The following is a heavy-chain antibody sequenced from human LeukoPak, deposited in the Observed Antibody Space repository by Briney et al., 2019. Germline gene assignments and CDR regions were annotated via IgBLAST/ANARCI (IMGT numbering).Heavy chain of an antibody. Sequence: ASVTVSCKASGYTFTSYGISWVRQAPGQGLEWMGWINTNTGNPTYAQGFTGRFVFSLDTSVSTAYLQISSLKAEDTAVYYCARGPLWFGLHPIDYWGQGTLVTVSS. CDR1: GYTFTSYG. J-gene: IGHJ4*02. V-gene: IGHV7-4-1*02. CDR3: ARGPLWFGLHPIDY. CDR2: INTNTGNP. D-gene: IGHD3-10*01.